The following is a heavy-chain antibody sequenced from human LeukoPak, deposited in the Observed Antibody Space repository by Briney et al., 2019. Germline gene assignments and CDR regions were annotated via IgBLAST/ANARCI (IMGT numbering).Heavy chain of an antibody. CDR3: ARDRQYQLLKVLYNWFDP. J-gene: IGHJ5*02. CDR2: IIPILGIA. D-gene: IGHD2-2*01. Sequence: SVKVSCKASGGTFSSYTISWVRQAPGQGLEWMGRIIPILGIANYAQKFQGRVTITADKSTSTAYMELSSLRSEDTAVYYCARDRQYQLLKVLYNWFDPWGQGTLVTVSS. V-gene: IGHV1-69*04. CDR1: GGTFSSYT.